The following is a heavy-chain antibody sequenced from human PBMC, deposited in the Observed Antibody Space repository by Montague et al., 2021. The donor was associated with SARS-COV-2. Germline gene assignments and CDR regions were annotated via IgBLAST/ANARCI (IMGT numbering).Heavy chain of an antibody. CDR3: ARTPEPIIILIITSQNWYFDL. Sequence: TLSLTCTVSGGSISSGGYYWSWIRQHPGKGLEWIGYIYHSGSTYYNPSLKSRVTISVDTSKNQFSLKLSSVTAADTAVYYCARTPEPIIILIITSQNWYFDLWGRGTLVTVSS. D-gene: IGHD1-14*01. CDR1: GGSISSGGYY. J-gene: IGHJ2*01. CDR2: IYHSGST. V-gene: IGHV4-31*03.